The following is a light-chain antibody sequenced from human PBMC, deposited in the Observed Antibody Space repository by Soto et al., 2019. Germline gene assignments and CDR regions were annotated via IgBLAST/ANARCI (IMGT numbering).Light chain of an antibody. CDR1: TSISSGY. J-gene: IGKJ4*01. Sequence: SPCTLSLSPWARASLSWMASTSISSGYLAWYQQKPGRAPRLLISDTSGRATGVPDRFSGSGSGTDFTLTISRLEPEDFAVYYCQQYGSSPLTVGGGSKVDIK. CDR2: DTS. CDR3: QQYGSSPLT. V-gene: IGKV3-20*01.